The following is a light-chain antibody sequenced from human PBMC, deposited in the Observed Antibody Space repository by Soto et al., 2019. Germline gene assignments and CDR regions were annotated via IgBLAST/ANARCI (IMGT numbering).Light chain of an antibody. Sequence: DIQMTQSPSSLSASVGDRVTITCRASQSISSNLNWYQQKPGKAPKLLIYAASSLQSGVPSRFSGSGSGTDFTLTISSLQPEDFATYYCQQSYSTPYTSGQGTKLEIK. CDR3: QQSYSTPYT. CDR1: QSISSN. CDR2: AAS. V-gene: IGKV1-39*01. J-gene: IGKJ2*01.